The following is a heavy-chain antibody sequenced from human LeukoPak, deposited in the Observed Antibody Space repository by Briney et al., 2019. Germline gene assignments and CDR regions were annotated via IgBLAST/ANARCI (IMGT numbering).Heavy chain of an antibody. D-gene: IGHD2-15*01. CDR2: IYHSGST. J-gene: IGHJ6*03. V-gene: IGHV4-38-2*02. CDR1: GYSIRSGYY. Sequence: PSETLSLTCAVSGYSIRSGYYWGWIRQPPGKGLEWIGSIYHSGSTYYNPSLKSRVTISVDTSKNQFSLKLSSVTAADTAVYYCARDRRDYSFYYYMDVWGKGTTVTVSS. CDR3: ARDRRDYSFYYYMDV.